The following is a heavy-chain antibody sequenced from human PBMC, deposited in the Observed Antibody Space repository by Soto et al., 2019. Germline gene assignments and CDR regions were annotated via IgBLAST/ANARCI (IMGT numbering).Heavy chain of an antibody. J-gene: IGHJ5*02. Sequence: QMQLVQSGAEVRMPGSSVKVSCKASGGTFSTYSINWVRQAPGQGLEWMGGIIPLFGTTNYAQKFKGRVTITADESTSTAYMELSSLRAEDAAVYYCARGATHGSSWYSWFDPWGQGTLVTVSS. CDR2: IIPLFGTT. V-gene: IGHV1-69*01. CDR1: GGTFSTYS. CDR3: ARGATHGSSWYSWFDP. D-gene: IGHD6-13*01.